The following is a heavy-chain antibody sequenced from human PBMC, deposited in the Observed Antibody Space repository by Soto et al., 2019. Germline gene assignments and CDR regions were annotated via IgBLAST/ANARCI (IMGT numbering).Heavy chain of an antibody. CDR3: ARLIGDSWLDS. CDR1: GFTFSNSW. D-gene: IGHD2-8*01. Sequence: PGGSLRLSCAASGFTFSNSWMSWVRQAPGKGLEWVANIKEDGSEIHYVDSVKGRFTISRDNAKNCLYLQLSSVTPDDTAVYYCARLIGDSWLDSWGQGTLVTVSS. CDR2: IKEDGSEI. J-gene: IGHJ5*01. V-gene: IGHV3-7*02.